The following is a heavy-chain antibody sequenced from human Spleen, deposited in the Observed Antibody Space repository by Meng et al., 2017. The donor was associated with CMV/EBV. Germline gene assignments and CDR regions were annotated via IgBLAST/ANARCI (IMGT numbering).Heavy chain of an antibody. V-gene: IGHV3-7*01. D-gene: IGHD3-16*01. Sequence: GGSLRLSCAASGFSFSTYTMNWVRQAPGKGLEWVATIKQDGSEKDYGDSVKGRFTISRDNAKNSLSLEMNYPRVEDTAIYYCARVERSDDSRYRPFDYWGQGTLVTVSS. CDR3: ARVERSDDSRYRPFDY. J-gene: IGHJ4*02. CDR2: IKQDGSEK. CDR1: GFSFSTYT.